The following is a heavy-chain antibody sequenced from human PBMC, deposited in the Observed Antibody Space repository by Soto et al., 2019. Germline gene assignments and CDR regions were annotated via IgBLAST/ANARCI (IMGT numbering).Heavy chain of an antibody. Sequence: PSETLSLTCTVSGGSVSSGSYYWSWIRQPPGKGLEWIGYIYYSGSTNYNPSLKSRVTISVDTSKNQFSPKLSSVTAADTAVYYCARGSRYCSGGSCYSRYYYYYGMDVWGQGTTVTVSS. CDR1: GGSVSSGSYY. D-gene: IGHD2-15*01. J-gene: IGHJ6*02. V-gene: IGHV4-61*01. CDR3: ARGSRYCSGGSCYSRYYYYYGMDV. CDR2: IYYSGST.